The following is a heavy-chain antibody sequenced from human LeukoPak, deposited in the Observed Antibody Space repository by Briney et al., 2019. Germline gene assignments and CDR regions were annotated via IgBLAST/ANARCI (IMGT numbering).Heavy chain of an antibody. D-gene: IGHD6-13*01. CDR1: GFTFSSYA. CDR2: ISYDGSNK. V-gene: IGHV3-30-3*01. J-gene: IGHJ5*02. Sequence: GGSLRLSCAASGFTFSSYAMHWVRQAPGKGLEWVAVISYDGSNKYYADSVKGRFTISRDNSKNTLYLQMNSLRAEDTAVYYCARDPFPRVDSSPGWFVPWGQGTLVTVSS. CDR3: ARDPFPRVDSSPGWFVP.